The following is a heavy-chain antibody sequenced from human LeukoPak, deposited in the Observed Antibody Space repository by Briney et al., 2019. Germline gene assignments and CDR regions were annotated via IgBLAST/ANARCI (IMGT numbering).Heavy chain of an antibody. CDR3: ARMIGDDAFDI. J-gene: IGHJ3*02. CDR2: IYYSGTT. V-gene: IGHV4-39*01. D-gene: IGHD3-22*01. Sequence: PSETLSLTCTVSGGSISSSSYYWDWIRQPPGKGLEWIGTIYYSGTTYYNPSLKSRVTISVDTSRNQFSLKLSSVTATDTTVYYCARMIGDDAFDIWGQGTMVTVSS. CDR1: GGSISSSSYY.